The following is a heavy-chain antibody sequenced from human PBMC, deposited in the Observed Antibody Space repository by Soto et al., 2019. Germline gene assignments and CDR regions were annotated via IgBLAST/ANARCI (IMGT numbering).Heavy chain of an antibody. D-gene: IGHD6-13*01. Sequence: QITLKESGPTLVKPTQTLTLTCTFSGFSLSTSGVGVGWIRQPPGKALEWLALIYWDDDKRYSPSLKSRLTITKDTSKNQVVLTMTNMDPADTATYYCAHRLSPAGTSWFDPWGQGTLVTVSS. CDR1: GFSLSTSGVG. CDR2: IYWDDDK. V-gene: IGHV2-5*02. CDR3: AHRLSPAGTSWFDP. J-gene: IGHJ5*02.